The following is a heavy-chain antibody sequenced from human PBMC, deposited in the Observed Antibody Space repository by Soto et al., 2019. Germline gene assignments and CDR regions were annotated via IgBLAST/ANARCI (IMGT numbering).Heavy chain of an antibody. V-gene: IGHV4-38-2*01. CDR1: GYSISSGNY. J-gene: IGHJ3*02. CDR3: ARARWYDGFNI. Sequence: WETLSLTCAVSGYSISSGNYWGWIRQPPGKGEEWIGSVYHGGGTYYNPSLKSRVTISLDTSKNLVSLSLTSVTAAVTAMYYCARARWYDGFNIWGQGTMVTVSS. CDR2: VYHGGGT. D-gene: IGHD2-15*01.